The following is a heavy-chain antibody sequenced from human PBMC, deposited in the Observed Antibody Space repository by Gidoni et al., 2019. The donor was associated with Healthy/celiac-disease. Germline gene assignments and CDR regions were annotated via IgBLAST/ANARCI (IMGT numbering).Heavy chain of an antibody. Sequence: EVQLLESGGGLVQPGGSLRLSCAASGFTFSSYAMSWVRQAPGKGLEWVSAISGSGGSTYYADSVKGRFTISRDNSKNTLYLQMNSLRAEDTAVYYCAKGANDYGDYDDAFDIWGQGTMVTVSS. D-gene: IGHD4-17*01. V-gene: IGHV3-23*01. CDR1: GFTFSSYA. J-gene: IGHJ3*02. CDR3: AKGANDYGDYDDAFDI. CDR2: ISGSGGST.